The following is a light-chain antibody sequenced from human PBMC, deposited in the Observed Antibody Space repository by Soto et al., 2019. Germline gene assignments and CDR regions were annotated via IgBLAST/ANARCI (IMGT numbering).Light chain of an antibody. CDR2: DAS. CDR1: QSVSSF. V-gene: IGKV3-11*01. J-gene: IGKJ5*01. Sequence: EIVLTQSPATLSLSPGERATLSCRASQSVSSFLAWYQQTPGQAPRLLIYDASNRATGIPARFSGSGPGTDFTLTISSLEPEDFAVYYCHQRQYWPPITFGQGTRLEIK. CDR3: HQRQYWPPIT.